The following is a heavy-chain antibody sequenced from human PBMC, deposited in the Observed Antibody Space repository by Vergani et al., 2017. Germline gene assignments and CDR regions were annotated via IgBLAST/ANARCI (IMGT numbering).Heavy chain of an antibody. CDR3: ARGLAAAYYRHAFDI. CDR1: GGAFSGYC. J-gene: IGHJ3*02. CDR2: INHSGST. Sequence: QVQLQQWGAGLLKPAETLSLTCAVYGGAFSGYCWSWIRQPPGKGLEWIGEINHSGSTNYNPSLKSRVTISVDTSKNQFSLKLSSVTAADTAVYYCARGLAAAYYRHAFDIWGQGTMVRVSS. V-gene: IGHV4-34*02. D-gene: IGHD6-13*01.